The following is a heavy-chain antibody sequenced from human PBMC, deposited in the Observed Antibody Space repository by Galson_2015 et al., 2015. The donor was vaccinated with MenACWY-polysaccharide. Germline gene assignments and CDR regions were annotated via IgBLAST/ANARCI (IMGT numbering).Heavy chain of an antibody. CDR1: GFTFNSYT. CDR3: ARMPVSSRGYYLTVDS. V-gene: IGHV3-23*01. D-gene: IGHD3-22*01. J-gene: IGHJ4*02. Sequence: SLRLSCAASGFTFNSYTMSWVRQAPGKGLEWVSAISGSGASTYYADSVKGRFTISRDNSKNTLYLQMNSLRADDTAVYYCARMPVSSRGYYLTVDSWGQGTLVTVSS. CDR2: ISGSGAST.